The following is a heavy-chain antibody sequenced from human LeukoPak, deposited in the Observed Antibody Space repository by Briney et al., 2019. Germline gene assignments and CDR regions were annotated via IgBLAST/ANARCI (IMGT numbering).Heavy chain of an antibody. J-gene: IGHJ4*02. CDR2: IIPIFGTA. V-gene: IGHV1-69*01. D-gene: IGHD5-18*01. CDR1: GGTFSSYA. CDR3: ARDRTEMDTTLDPYFDY. Sequence: GASVKVSCKAPGGTFSSYAISWVRQAPGQGLEWMGGIIPIFGTANYAQKFQGRVTITADESTSTAYMELSSLRSEDTAVYYCARDRTEMDTTLDPYFDYWGQGTLVTVSS.